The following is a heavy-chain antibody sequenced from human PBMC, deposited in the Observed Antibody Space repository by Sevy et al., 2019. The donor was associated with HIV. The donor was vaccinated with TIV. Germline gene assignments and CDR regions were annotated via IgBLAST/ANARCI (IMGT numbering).Heavy chain of an antibody. CDR1: GFTFSAYW. CDR3: AIDAWRSRDD. CDR2: LDQDGGEK. D-gene: IGHD1-1*01. J-gene: IGHJ6*04. Sequence: GGSLRLSCAASGFTFSAYWMAWVRQAPGKGLEWVANLDQDGGEKYPVDSVKGRFTISRDNAKNSLYLQMNSLRVDDTGIYYSAIDAWRSRDDWGRGTMVTVSS. V-gene: IGHV3-7*01.